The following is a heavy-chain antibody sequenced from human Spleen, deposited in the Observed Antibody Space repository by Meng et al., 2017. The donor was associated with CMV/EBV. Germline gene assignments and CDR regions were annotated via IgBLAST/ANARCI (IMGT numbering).Heavy chain of an antibody. D-gene: IGHD6-19*01. J-gene: IGHJ4*02. V-gene: IGHV4-4*02. CDR3: ARDPYATGWAG. CDR1: GGSISISTW. Sequence: QMQRPESGPGRVKPSGTLSLTFAVSGGSISISTWWSWVRQPPGKGLEWIGEIYHSGGTNYNPSLRGRVTISLDKSKNQFSPTLRSVTAADTAVYYCARDPYATGWAGWGQGTLVTVSS. CDR2: IYHSGGT.